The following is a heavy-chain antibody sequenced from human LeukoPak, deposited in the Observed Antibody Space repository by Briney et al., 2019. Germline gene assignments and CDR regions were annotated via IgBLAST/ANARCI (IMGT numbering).Heavy chain of an antibody. J-gene: IGHJ4*02. CDR1: GFTLSDYY. CDR3: ARELFAYYFDY. V-gene: IGHV3-11*01. CDR2: ISSSGSTI. Sequence: GGSLRLSCAASGFTLSDYYMSWIRQAPGKGLEWVSYISSSGSTIYYADSVKGRFTISRDNAKNSLYLQMNSLRAEDTAVYYCARELFAYYFDYWVQGTLVTVSS.